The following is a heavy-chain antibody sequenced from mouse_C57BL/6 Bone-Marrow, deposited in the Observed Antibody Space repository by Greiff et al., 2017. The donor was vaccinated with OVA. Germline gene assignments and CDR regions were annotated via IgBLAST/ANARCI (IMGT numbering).Heavy chain of an antibody. CDR1: GYTFTDYY. J-gene: IGHJ2*01. CDR3: EREGTVEGDY. CDR2: INPNNGGT. D-gene: IGHD1-1*01. V-gene: IGHV1-26*01. Sequence: VQLQQSGPELVKPGASVKISCKASGYTFTDYYLNWVKQSHGKSLEWIGDINPNNGGTSYNQKFKGKATLTVDKSSSTAYRELRSLTSEDAAVDYCEREGTVEGDYWGQGTTLTVSS.